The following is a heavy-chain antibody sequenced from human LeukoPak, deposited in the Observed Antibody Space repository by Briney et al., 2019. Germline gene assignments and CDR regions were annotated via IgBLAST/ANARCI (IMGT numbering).Heavy chain of an antibody. CDR1: GGSISSYY. Sequence: PSETLSLTCTVSGGSISSYYWSWIRQPPGKGLEWIGYIYYSGSTNYNPSLKSRVTKSVDTSKNQFSLKLSSVTAADTAVYYCARAQGRMATIFDYWGQGTLVTVSS. J-gene: IGHJ4*02. V-gene: IGHV4-59*01. D-gene: IGHD5-24*01. CDR3: ARAQGRMATIFDY. CDR2: IYYSGST.